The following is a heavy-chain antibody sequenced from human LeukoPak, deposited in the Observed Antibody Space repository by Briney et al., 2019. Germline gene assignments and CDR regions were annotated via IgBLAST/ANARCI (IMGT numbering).Heavy chain of an antibody. V-gene: IGHV1-8*03. Sequence: ASVKVSCKASGYTFTSYDINWVRQATGQGLEWMGWMNPNSGNTGYAQKFQGRATITRNTSISTAYMELSSLRSEDTAVYYCARASLRYFDWLFPRGVPYYFDYWGQGTLVTVSS. CDR2: MNPNSGNT. J-gene: IGHJ4*02. CDR3: ARASLRYFDWLFPRGVPYYFDY. D-gene: IGHD3-9*01. CDR1: GYTFTSYD.